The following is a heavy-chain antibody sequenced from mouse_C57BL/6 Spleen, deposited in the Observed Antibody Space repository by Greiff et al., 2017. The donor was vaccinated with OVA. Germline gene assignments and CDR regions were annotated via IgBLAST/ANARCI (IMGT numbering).Heavy chain of an antibody. D-gene: IGHD2-4*01. J-gene: IGHJ2*01. CDR3: AREGDYDGTGDY. CDR2: IDPSDSET. CDR1: GYTFTSYW. Sequence: QVQLKQPGAELVRPGSSVKLSCKASGYTFTSYWMHWVKQRPIQGLEWIGNIDPSDSETHYNQKFKDKATLTVDKSSSTAYMQLSSLTSEDSAVYYCAREGDYDGTGDYWGQGTTLTVSS. V-gene: IGHV1-52*01.